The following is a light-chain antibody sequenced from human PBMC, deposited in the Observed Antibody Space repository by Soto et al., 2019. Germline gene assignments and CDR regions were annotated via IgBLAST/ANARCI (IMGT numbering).Light chain of an antibody. CDR3: AQRVWPWT. CDR2: DAS. CDR1: QSFSSQ. J-gene: IGKJ1*01. Sequence: EIVLTQSPATLSLSPGERATLSCRASQSFSSQLAWYQHKPGQPPRLLIYDASIRATGIPDRFSGSGSRTDLTLTLSNLEPEDSAVYYCAQRVWPWTVGQGTKVDIK. V-gene: IGKV3-11*01.